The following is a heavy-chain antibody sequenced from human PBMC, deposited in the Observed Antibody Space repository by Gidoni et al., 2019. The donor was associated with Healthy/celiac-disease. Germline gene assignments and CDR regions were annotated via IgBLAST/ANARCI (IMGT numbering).Heavy chain of an antibody. CDR3: AKEMMAMVRGVITYYFDY. Sequence: EVQLLESGGGLVQPGGSLRLSCAASGFTFSSYAMSWVRQAPGKGLEWVSGISGSGGSTYYADSVKGRFTISRDNSKNTLYLQMNSLRAEDTAVYYCAKEMMAMVRGVITYYFDYWGQGTLVTVSS. V-gene: IGHV3-23*01. D-gene: IGHD3-10*01. J-gene: IGHJ4*02. CDR2: ISGSGGST. CDR1: GFTFSSYA.